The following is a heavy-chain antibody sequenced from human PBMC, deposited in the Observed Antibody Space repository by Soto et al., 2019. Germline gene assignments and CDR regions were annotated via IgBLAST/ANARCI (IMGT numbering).Heavy chain of an antibody. V-gene: IGHV4-59*01. Sequence: SETLSLTCTVSGGSISSYYWSWIRQPPGKGLEWIGYIYYSGSTNYNPSLKSRVTISVDTSKNQFSLKLSSVTAADTAVYYCARSRGGDYYDSSGYYWLVPWFGPWGQGTLVTVSS. CDR3: ARSRGGDYYDSSGYYWLVPWFGP. CDR2: IYYSGST. D-gene: IGHD3-22*01. CDR1: GGSISSYY. J-gene: IGHJ5*02.